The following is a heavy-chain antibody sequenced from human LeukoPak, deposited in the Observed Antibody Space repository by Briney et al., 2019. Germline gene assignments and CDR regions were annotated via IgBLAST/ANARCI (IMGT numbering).Heavy chain of an antibody. CDR3: ARTYYYDSSGYSYFDY. D-gene: IGHD3-22*01. Sequence: GGSLRLSCAASGFTFSSYAMSWVRQAPGKGLEWVSAISGSGGSTYYADSVKGRFTISRDNSKNTLYLQMNSLRAEDTAVYYCARTYYYDSSGYSYFDYWGQGTLVTVSS. J-gene: IGHJ4*02. CDR2: ISGSGGST. V-gene: IGHV3-23*01. CDR1: GFTFSSYA.